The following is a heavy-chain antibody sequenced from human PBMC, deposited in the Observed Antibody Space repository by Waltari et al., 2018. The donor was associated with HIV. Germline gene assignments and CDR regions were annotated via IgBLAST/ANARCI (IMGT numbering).Heavy chain of an antibody. CDR2: IYSGGSR. J-gene: IGHJ6*02. V-gene: IGHV3-53*01. D-gene: IGHD1-26*01. CDR3: ARDPRSSGYYGMDV. CDR1: GFTISSHY. Sequence: EVQLVASGGGLIEPGGSLRVSCEASGFTISSHYMSWVRQAPGKGLEWVSVIYSGGSRYYADSVKGRFIISRDNSKNTVSLHMNSLRAEDTAVYYCARDPRSSGYYGMDVWGQGIKVTVSS.